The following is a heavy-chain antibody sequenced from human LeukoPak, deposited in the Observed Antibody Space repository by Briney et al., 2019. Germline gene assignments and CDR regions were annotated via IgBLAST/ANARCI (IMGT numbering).Heavy chain of an antibody. CDR3: ARGRDGYPGGY. Sequence: GGSLSLFCAASGFTFWTFSMNWVRHAPGGALEWLSSISSSSRHIFYADSVEGRHPLSREHAKNSLYLNMHSPSADDTAMYYRARGRDGYPGGYWGQGTLVTVSS. CDR1: GFTFWTFS. V-gene: IGHV3-21*01. CDR2: ISSSSRHI. D-gene: IGHD5-24*01. J-gene: IGHJ4*02.